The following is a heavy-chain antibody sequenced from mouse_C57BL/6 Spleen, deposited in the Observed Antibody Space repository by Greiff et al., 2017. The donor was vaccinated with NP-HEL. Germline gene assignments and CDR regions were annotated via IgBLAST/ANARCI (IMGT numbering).Heavy chain of an antibody. V-gene: IGHV1-61*01. D-gene: IGHD4-1*01. CDR2: IYPSDSET. CDR1: GYTFTSYW. J-gene: IGHJ2*01. Sequence: QVQLQQPGAELVRPGSSVKLSCKASGYTFTSYWMDWVKQRPGQGLEWIGNIYPSDSETHYNQKFKDKATLTVDKSSSTAYMQLSSLTSEDSAVYYCARRWDVYYFDYWGQGTTLTVSS. CDR3: ARRWDVYYFDY.